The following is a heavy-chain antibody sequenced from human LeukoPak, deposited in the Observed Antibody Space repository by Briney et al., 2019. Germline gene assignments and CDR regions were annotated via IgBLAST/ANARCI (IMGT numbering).Heavy chain of an antibody. Sequence: TSETLSLTCTVFGGSISNYYWSWIRQPPGKGLEWIGYIYYSGTTKYNPSLQSRVTISVDTSKNQLSLKLSSVTAADTAVYYCAYNRIRIIDTFDIWGQGTMVTVSS. V-gene: IGHV4-59*08. D-gene: IGHD5-24*01. J-gene: IGHJ3*02. CDR1: GGSISNYY. CDR2: IYYSGTT. CDR3: AYNRIRIIDTFDI.